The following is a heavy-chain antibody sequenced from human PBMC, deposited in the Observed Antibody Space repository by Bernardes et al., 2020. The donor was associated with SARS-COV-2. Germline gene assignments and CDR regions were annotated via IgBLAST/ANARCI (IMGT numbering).Heavy chain of an antibody. V-gene: IGHV4-39*07. D-gene: IGHD3-22*01. CDR1: GGSISSSSYY. J-gene: IGHJ4*02. Sequence: SETLSLTCTVSGGSISSSSYYWGWIRQPPGKGLEWIGSIYHSGSTNYNPSLKSRVTISVDKSKNQFSLKLSSVTAADTAVYYCAVYYYDSSGYQPRGTDYWGQGTLVTVSS. CDR2: IYHSGST. CDR3: AVYYYDSSGYQPRGTDY.